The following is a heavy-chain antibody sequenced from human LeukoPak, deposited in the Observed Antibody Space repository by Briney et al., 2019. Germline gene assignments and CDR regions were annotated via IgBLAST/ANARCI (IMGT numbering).Heavy chain of an antibody. V-gene: IGHV1-18*01. CDR3: ARDIVVVPAAQWFDP. J-gene: IGHJ5*02. CDR1: GYTFTSYG. CDR2: ISAYNGNT. Sequence: ASVKVSCKASGYTFTSYGISWVRQAPGQGLEWMGWISAYNGNTNYAQKLQGRVTMTTDTSTSTAYMELRSLRSDDTAVYYCARDIVVVPAAQWFDPWGQGTLVTVSS. D-gene: IGHD2-2*01.